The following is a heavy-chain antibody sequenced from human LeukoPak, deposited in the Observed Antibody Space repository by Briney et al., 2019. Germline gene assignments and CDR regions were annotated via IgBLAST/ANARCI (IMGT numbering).Heavy chain of an antibody. D-gene: IGHD3-22*01. J-gene: IGHJ4*02. CDR3: AKDQNYYDSSGYPPLFDY. CDR1: GFTFSSYA. V-gene: IGHV3-23*01. Sequence: GGSLRLSCAASGFTFSSYAMSWVRQAPGKGLEWVSAISGSGGSTYYADSVKGRFTISRDNSKNTLYLQMNSLRAEDTAVCYCAKDQNYYDSSGYPPLFDYWGQGTLVTVSS. CDR2: ISGSGGST.